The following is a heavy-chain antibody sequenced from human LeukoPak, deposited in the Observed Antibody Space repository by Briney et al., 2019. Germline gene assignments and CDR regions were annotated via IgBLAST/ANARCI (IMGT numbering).Heavy chain of an antibody. V-gene: IGHV2-5*02. CDR1: GFSLSTNAVG. CDR2: IYWDDDK. J-gene: IGHJ4*02. D-gene: IGHD4-23*01. Sequence: SGPTLVHPTPTLTLTCNCSGFSLSTNAVGVGWIRQPPEEALEWLAVIYWDDDKRYSPSLKSRLTVIKDPSKNQVVLTMTNMDPVDTATYYCAHSCGGGNSAYFDHWGQGTLVTVSS. CDR3: AHSCGGGNSAYFDH.